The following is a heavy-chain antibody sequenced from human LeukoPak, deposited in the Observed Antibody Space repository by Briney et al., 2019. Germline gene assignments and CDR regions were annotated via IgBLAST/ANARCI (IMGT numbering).Heavy chain of an antibody. D-gene: IGHD3-3*01. V-gene: IGHV4-4*07. Sequence: PSETLSLTCTVSGGSISSYYWSWIRQPAGKGLEWIGRIYTSGSTNYNPSLKSRVTMSVDTSKSQFSLKLSSVTAADTAVYYCARDATYYDFWSGYTYYFDYWGQGTLVTVSS. CDR2: IYTSGST. CDR3: ARDATYYDFWSGYTYYFDY. CDR1: GGSISSYY. J-gene: IGHJ4*02.